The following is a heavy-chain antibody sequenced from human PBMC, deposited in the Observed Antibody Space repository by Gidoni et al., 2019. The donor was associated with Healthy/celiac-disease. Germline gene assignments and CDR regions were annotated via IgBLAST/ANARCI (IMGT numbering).Heavy chain of an antibody. CDR3: TTDQSRVAAAAVERGGIDY. Sequence: EVQLVESGRGLVKPGGSLRLSCAAYGFTFSNAWMSCGRQAPGKGLEVVGRIKSKTDGGTTDYAAPVKGRFTISRDDSKNTLYLQMNSLKTEDTAVYYCTTDQSRVAAAAVERGGIDYWGQGTLVTVSS. CDR1: GFTFSNAW. D-gene: IGHD6-13*01. J-gene: IGHJ4*02. V-gene: IGHV3-15*01. CDR2: IKSKTDGGTT.